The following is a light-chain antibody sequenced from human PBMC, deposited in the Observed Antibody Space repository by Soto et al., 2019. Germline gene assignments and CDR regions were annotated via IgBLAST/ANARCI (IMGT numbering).Light chain of an antibody. CDR1: SSDVGDNY. V-gene: IGLV2-8*01. Sequence: QSVLTQPPSASGSPGQSVTISCTGTSSDVGDNYVSWYQQHLGKAPKLIIYEVSQRPSGVPDRFSGSKSGNTASLTVSGLQTEDEADYYCTSFAPGRVYVFGSGTKVTVL. CDR3: TSFAPGRVYV. CDR2: EVS. J-gene: IGLJ1*01.